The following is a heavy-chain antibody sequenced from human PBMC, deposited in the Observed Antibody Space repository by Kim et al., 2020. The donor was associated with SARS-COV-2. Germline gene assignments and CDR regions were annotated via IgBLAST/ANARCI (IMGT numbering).Heavy chain of an antibody. D-gene: IGHD3-22*01. Sequence: SETLSLTCTVSGGSLSSSSYYWSWVRQPPGKGLVWIGCIYDSVSTDFNPSLKSRVTISVDASKNQFSLKLTSVTAADTAVYYCARESYYDSSGYYVWG. CDR1: GGSLSSSSYY. CDR3: ARESYYDSSGYYV. J-gene: IGHJ6*01. V-gene: IGHV4-61*01. CDR2: IYDSVST.